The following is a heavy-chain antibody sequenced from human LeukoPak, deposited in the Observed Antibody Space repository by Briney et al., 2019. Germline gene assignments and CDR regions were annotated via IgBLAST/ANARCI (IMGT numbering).Heavy chain of an antibody. CDR1: GYTFTSYD. J-gene: IGHJ5*02. CDR2: MNPNSGNT. Sequence: ASVKVSCKASGYTFTSYDINWARQATGQGLEWMGWMNPNSGNTGYAQKFQGRVTMTRNTSISTAYMELSSLRSEDTAVYYCARASLRYFDWLPPRGWFDPWGQGTLVTVSS. D-gene: IGHD3-9*01. CDR3: ARASLRYFDWLPPRGWFDP. V-gene: IGHV1-8*01.